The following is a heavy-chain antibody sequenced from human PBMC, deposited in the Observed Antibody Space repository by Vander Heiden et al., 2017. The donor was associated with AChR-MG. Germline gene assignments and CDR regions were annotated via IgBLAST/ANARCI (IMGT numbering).Heavy chain of an antibody. CDR3: ASPIGSYYGSGSYYSAFDI. V-gene: IGHV1-3*01. J-gene: IGHJ3*02. CDR1: GYTFTSYA. D-gene: IGHD3-10*01. Sequence: QVQLVQSGAEVKKPGASVKVSCKASGYTFTSYAMHWVRQAPGQRLEWMGWINAGNGNTKYSQKFQGRVTITRDTSASTAYMELSSLRSEDTAVYYCASPIGSYYGSGSYYSAFDIWGQGTMVTVSS. CDR2: INAGNGNT.